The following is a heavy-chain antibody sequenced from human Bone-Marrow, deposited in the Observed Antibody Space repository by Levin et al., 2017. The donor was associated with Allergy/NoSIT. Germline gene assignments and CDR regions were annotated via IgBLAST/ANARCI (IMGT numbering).Heavy chain of an antibody. CDR2: ISSSGST. Sequence: SETLSLTCTVSGASVSSDTYYWSWIRQPPGKGLEWIGYISSSGSTSYSPSLMSRVTISVHTSKNQFSLRLTSVTPADTAVYYCARDDYSDFTGWVWGQGSLVTVSS. J-gene: IGHJ4*02. V-gene: IGHV4-61*01. D-gene: IGHD3-9*01. CDR1: GASVSSDTYY. CDR3: ARDDYSDFTGWV.